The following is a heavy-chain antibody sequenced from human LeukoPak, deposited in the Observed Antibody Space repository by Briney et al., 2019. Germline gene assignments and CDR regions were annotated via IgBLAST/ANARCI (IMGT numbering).Heavy chain of an antibody. CDR3: ARAKIAAADPADY. CDR1: GGTFSSYA. V-gene: IGHV1-69*04. Sequence: ASVKVSCKASGGTFSSYAISWERQSPGQALEWMGRIIPILDIANYAQKFQGRVTITADKSTSTAYMELSSLRSEDTAVYYCARAKIAAADPADYWGQGTLVTVSS. CDR2: IIPILDIA. D-gene: IGHD6-13*01. J-gene: IGHJ4*02.